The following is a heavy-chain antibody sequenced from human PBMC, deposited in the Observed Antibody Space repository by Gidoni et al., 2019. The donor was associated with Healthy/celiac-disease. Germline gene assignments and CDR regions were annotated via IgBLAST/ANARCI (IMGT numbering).Heavy chain of an antibody. D-gene: IGHD6-19*01. V-gene: IGHV3-15*01. CDR1: GFTFSNAW. CDR3: TTDPKFRQWLD. J-gene: IGHJ4*02. CDR2: IKSKTDGGTT. Sequence: EVQLVESGGGLVKPGGSLRLSCASSGFTFSNAWMSWVRQAPGKGLEWVGRIKSKTDGGTTDYAAPVKGRFTISRDDSKNTLYLQMNSLKTEDTAVYYCTTDPKFRQWLDWGQGTLVTVSS.